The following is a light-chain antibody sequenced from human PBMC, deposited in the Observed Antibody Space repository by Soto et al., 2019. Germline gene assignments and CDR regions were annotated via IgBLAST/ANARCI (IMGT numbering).Light chain of an antibody. V-gene: IGKV3-20*01. J-gene: IGKJ1*01. CDR3: QQYGSSPTT. CDR2: GAS. Sequence: EVVLTQSPGTLSLSQGEISTLSCRLSQSVTSTYLAWYQQKPGQPPRLLIFGASIRDTGIPDRFSGSGSGTDFTLTISRLEPEDFAVYHCQQYGSSPTTFGQGTKVDIK. CDR1: QSVTSTY.